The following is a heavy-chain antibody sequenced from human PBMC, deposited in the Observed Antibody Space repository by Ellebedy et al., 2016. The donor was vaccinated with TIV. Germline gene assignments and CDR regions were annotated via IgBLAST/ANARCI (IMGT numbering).Heavy chain of an antibody. Sequence: SVKVSCKASGGTFSSYAISWVRQAPGQGLAWMGRIIPILCIANYAQKFQGRVTITADKSTSTAYMELSSLRSEDTAVYYCARDRDSSSWYFGGYYYYGMDVWGQGTTVTVSS. V-gene: IGHV1-69*04. D-gene: IGHD6-13*01. J-gene: IGHJ6*02. CDR1: GGTFSSYA. CDR2: IIPILCIA. CDR3: ARDRDSSSWYFGGYYYYGMDV.